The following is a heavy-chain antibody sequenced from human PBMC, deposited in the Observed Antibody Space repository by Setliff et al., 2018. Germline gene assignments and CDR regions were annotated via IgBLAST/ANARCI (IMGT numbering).Heavy chain of an antibody. Sequence: SETLSLTCTVSGGSISSGDHYWSWIRQPAGKGLEWIGRIHASGSTNYNPSLKSRVTISLDTSNNQFSLKLSSVTAADTAVYYCARVSSYGSGSYYYYYYGMDVWGQGTTVTVSS. J-gene: IGHJ6*02. CDR3: ARVSSYGSGSYYYYYYGMDV. CDR1: GGSISSGDHY. CDR2: IHASGST. D-gene: IGHD3-10*01. V-gene: IGHV4-61*02.